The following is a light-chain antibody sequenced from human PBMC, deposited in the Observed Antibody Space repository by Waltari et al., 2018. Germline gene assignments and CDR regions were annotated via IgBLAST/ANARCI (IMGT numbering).Light chain of an antibody. V-gene: IGLV2-14*03. CDR1: SSDVGGYNF. CDR3: SSYTSSSTRV. CDR2: DVA. Sequence: QSALTQPASVSGSPGQSISISCTGTSSDVGGYNFVSWYQQHPGKAPQLMIYDVANRPSGVSNRFSGSKSGNTASLTISGLQAQDEADYYCSSYTSSSTRVFGTVTKVTVL. J-gene: IGLJ1*01.